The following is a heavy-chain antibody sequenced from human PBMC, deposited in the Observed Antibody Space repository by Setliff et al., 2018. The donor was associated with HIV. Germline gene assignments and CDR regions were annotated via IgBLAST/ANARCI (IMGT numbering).Heavy chain of an antibody. J-gene: IGHJ6*03. D-gene: IGHD1-26*01. Sequence: SETLSLTCTVSGVSISSGSYYWGWIRQPAGKGLEWIGYIYYSGSTNYNPSLKSRVTISVDTSKNQFYLKLSSVTAADTAVYYCARDRGSSYYYYYYMDVWGKGTTVTVSS. V-gene: IGHV4-61*10. CDR2: IYYSGST. CDR1: GVSISSGSYY. CDR3: ARDRGSSYYYYYYMDV.